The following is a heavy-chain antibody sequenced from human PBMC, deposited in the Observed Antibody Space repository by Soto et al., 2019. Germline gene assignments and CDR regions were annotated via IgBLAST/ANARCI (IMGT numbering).Heavy chain of an antibody. D-gene: IGHD3-22*01. CDR2: IKQDGSEK. V-gene: IGHV3-7*01. CDR3: ARDSSFDDSSGYLDY. J-gene: IGHJ4*02. CDR1: GFSFSDSA. Sequence: GGSLRLSCAASGFSFSDSAMHWVRQAPGKGLEWVANIKQDGSEKYYVGSVKGRFTISRDNAKNSLYLQMNSLRAEDTAVYYCARDSSFDDSSGYLDYWGQGTLVTVSS.